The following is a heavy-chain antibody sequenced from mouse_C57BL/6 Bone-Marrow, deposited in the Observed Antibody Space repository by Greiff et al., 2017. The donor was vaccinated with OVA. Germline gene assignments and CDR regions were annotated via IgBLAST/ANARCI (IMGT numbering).Heavy chain of an antibody. Sequence: VQLQQSGPELVRPGVSVTISCKGSGYTFTDYAMHWVNQSPAKSLEWIGVISTDYGDASYNQKFKDTATMTVDKSSSPAYMELTRLTSEDSAVYYCARGGDGYDLDYWGQGTATTVS. CDR2: ISTDYGDA. V-gene: IGHV1-67*01. CDR1: GYTFTDYA. CDR3: ARGGDGYDLDY. D-gene: IGHD2-2*01. J-gene: IGHJ2*01.